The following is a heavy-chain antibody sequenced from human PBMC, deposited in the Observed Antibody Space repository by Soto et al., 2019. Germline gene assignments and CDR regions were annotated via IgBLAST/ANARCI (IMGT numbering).Heavy chain of an antibody. J-gene: IGHJ2*01. CDR3: ARGSSYGDYSDWYFDL. Sequence: ASVKVSCKASGYTFTSYGISWVRQAPGQGLEWMGWISAYNGNTNYAQKLQGRVTMTTDTSTSTAYMELRSLRSDDTAVYYCARGSSYGDYSDWYFDLWGRGTLVTVSS. CDR1: GYTFTSYG. CDR2: ISAYNGNT. D-gene: IGHD4-17*01. V-gene: IGHV1-18*04.